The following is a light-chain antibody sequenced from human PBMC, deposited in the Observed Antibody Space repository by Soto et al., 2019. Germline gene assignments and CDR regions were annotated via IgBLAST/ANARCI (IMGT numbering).Light chain of an antibody. Sequence: ESVLTQSPGTLSLSPGERATLSCRASQRVSSSYLAWYQQKPGQAPRLLIYGASSRATGIPDRFSGSGSGTDFTRTISRLEPEDFAVYYCQQYGSSPHTFGQGTKLEIK. J-gene: IGKJ2*01. CDR1: QRVSSSY. CDR3: QQYGSSPHT. CDR2: GAS. V-gene: IGKV3-20*01.